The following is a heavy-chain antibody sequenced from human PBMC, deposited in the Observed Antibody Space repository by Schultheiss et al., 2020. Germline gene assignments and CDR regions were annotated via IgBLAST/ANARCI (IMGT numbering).Heavy chain of an antibody. CDR1: GFTFSSYA. V-gene: IGHV3-33*06. J-gene: IGHJ6*02. CDR3: AKDRGYSYGRYYYYYGMDV. Sequence: GGSLRLSCAASGFTFSSYAMHWVRQAPGKGLEWVAVIWYDGSNKYYADSVKGRFTISRENAKNSLYLQMNSLRAGDTAVYYCAKDRGYSYGRYYYYYGMDVWGQGTTVTVSS. D-gene: IGHD5-18*01. CDR2: IWYDGSNK.